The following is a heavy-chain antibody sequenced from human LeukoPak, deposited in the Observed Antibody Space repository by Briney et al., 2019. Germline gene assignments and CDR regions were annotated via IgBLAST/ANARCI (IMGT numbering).Heavy chain of an antibody. CDR2: INPNSGGT. CDR1: GYTFTGYY. J-gene: IGHJ5*02. D-gene: IGHD6-13*01. V-gene: IGHV1-2*04. CDR3: ARERAAAGTNWFDP. Sequence: GASVKVSCKASGYTFTGYYMHWARQAPGQGLEWMGWINPNSGGTNYAQKFQGWVTMTRDTSISTAYMELSRLRSDDTAMYYCARERAAAGTNWFDPWGQGTLVTVSS.